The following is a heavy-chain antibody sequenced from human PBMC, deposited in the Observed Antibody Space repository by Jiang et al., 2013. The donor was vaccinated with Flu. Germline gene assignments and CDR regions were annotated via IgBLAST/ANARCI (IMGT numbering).Heavy chain of an antibody. Sequence: EVKKPGASVKVSCKASGYTFTSYYMHWVRQAPGQGLEWMGIINPSGGSTSYAQKFQGRVTMTRGTSTSTVYMELSSLRSEDTAVYYCARGETRYYDSSGNYFDYWGQGTLVTVSS. CDR1: GYTFTSYY. V-gene: IGHV1-46*01. CDR3: ARGETRYYDSSGNYFDY. D-gene: IGHD3-22*01. CDR2: INPSGGST. J-gene: IGHJ4*02.